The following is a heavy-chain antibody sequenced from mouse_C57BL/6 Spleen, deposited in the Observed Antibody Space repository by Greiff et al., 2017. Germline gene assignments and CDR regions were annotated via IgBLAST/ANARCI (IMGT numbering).Heavy chain of an antibody. CDR3: ARSLGVSYDGYYDFDY. CDR2: IDPANGNT. J-gene: IGHJ2*01. V-gene: IGHV14-3*01. CDR1: GFNIKHTY. Sequence: VQLQQSVAELVRPGASVKLSCTASGFNIKHTYMHWVKQRPEQGLEWIGRIDPANGNTKYAPKFKGKATITADTSSNAAYLQLSCLTSGDTAIYYCARSLGVSYDGYYDFDYWGQGTTLTVAS. D-gene: IGHD2-3*01.